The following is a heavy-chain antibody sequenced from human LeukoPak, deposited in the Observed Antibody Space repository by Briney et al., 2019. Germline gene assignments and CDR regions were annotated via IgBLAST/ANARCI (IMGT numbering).Heavy chain of an antibody. D-gene: IGHD6-13*01. CDR3: AKASPYSSSWYQFFDY. V-gene: IGHV3-23*01. CDR2: ISGSGGST. Sequence: GGSLRLSCAASGFTFSSYAMSWVRQAAGKGLEWVSAISGSGGSTYYADHVRGRFTISRDNSNNTLYVQMNSLRAEDTALYYCAKASPYSSSWYQFFDYWGQGTLVTVSS. CDR1: GFTFSSYA. J-gene: IGHJ4*02.